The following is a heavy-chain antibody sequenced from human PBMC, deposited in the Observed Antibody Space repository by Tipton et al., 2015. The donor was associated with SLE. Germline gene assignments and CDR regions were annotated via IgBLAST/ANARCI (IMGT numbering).Heavy chain of an antibody. D-gene: IGHD6-13*01. V-gene: IGHV4-39*01. CDR1: GGSISSSSYY. J-gene: IGHJ4*02. CDR3: AGQQLALGY. Sequence: LRLSCTVSGGSISSSSYYWGWIRQPPGKGLEWIGSIYYSGSTYNNPSLKSRVTISVDTSKNQFSLKLSSVTAADTAVYYCAGQQLALGYWGQGTLVTVSS. CDR2: IYYSGST.